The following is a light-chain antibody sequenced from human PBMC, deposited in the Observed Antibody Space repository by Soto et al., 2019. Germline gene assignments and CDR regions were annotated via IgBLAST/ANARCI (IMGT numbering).Light chain of an antibody. V-gene: IGKV1-27*01. J-gene: IGKJ1*01. CDR1: QGISSY. CDR3: QNYYTAPET. Sequence: DIQMTQSPSSLSASVGDRVTITCRASQGISSYLAWYQQRPGKVPKVLIYAASTLHSGVPSRFSGSGSGTDFTLPISNVQAEDVATYYCQNYYTAPETFGQGTKVEIK. CDR2: AAS.